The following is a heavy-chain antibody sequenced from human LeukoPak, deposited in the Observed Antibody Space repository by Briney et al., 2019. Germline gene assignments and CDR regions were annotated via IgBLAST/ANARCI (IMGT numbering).Heavy chain of an antibody. D-gene: IGHD4-17*01. CDR1: GGSISSYY. CDR2: IYYSGST. V-gene: IGHV4-59*01. J-gene: IGHJ4*02. CDR3: ARGNGDPNYYFDY. Sequence: SETLSLTCTVSGGSISSYYWSWIRQPPGKGLEWIGYIYYSGSTNYNPSLKSRVTISVDTSKNQFSLKLSSVTAADTAVYYCARGNGDPNYYFDYWGQGTLVTVSS.